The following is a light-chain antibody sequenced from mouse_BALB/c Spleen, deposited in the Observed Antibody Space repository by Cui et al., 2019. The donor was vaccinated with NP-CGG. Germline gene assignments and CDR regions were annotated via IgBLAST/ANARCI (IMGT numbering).Light chain of an antibody. Sequence: QAVVTQESALTTSPGETVTLTCRSSPGAVTTNNYANWVQEKPDHLFTGLIGGTNNRAPGVPARFSGSLIGDKAALTITGAQTEDEAIYFCALWYSNHWVFGGGTKRTVL. CDR2: GTN. V-gene: IGLV1*01. J-gene: IGLJ1*01. CDR3: ALWYSNHWV. CDR1: PGAVTTNNY.